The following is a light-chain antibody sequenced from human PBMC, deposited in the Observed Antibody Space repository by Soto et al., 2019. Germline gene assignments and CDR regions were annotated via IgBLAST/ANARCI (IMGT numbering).Light chain of an antibody. CDR3: LQHNTYPYT. CDR1: QGISKS. V-gene: IGKV1-17*03. J-gene: IGKJ2*01. CDR2: AAS. Sequence: DIQMTQSPSAMSASVGDRVTITCRASQGISKSLAWFQQSPGKVPKRLIYAASTLQSGVPSRFSGSGFGTDFTLTISSLQPEDFATYYCLQHNTYPYTFGQGPNWRSN.